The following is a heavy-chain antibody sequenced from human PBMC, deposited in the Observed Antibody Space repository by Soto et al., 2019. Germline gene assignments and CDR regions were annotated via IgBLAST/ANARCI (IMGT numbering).Heavy chain of an antibody. Sequence: GGSLRLSCEASAFTFTSFAMSWVRQAPGKGLEWVSAISGSGASTFYADSVKGRFTISRDNSKSTLCLQMNSLRAEDTAIYYCAKDRYWGSPKPFASWGQGTLVTVSS. CDR1: AFTFTSFA. V-gene: IGHV3-23*01. D-gene: IGHD7-27*01. CDR2: ISGSGAST. CDR3: AKDRYWGSPKPFAS. J-gene: IGHJ4*02.